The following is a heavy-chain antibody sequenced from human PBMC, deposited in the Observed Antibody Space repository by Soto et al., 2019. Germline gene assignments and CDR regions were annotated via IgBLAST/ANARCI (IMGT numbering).Heavy chain of an antibody. CDR3: AGGLYSGSYTVYYYYGLDA. V-gene: IGHV1-8*01. Sequence: GASVKVSCKASGYTFTSYDINWVRQATGQGLEWMGWMNPNSGNTGYAQKFQGRVTMTRNTSISTAYMELSSLRSEDTAGYYCAGGLYSGSYTVYYYYGLDAWGQGTTVTVSS. CDR2: MNPNSGNT. D-gene: IGHD1-26*01. J-gene: IGHJ6*02. CDR1: GYTFTSYD.